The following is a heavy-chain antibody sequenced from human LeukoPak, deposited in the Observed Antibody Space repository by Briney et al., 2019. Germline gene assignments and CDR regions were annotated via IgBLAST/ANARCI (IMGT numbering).Heavy chain of an antibody. V-gene: IGHV1-69*06. Sequence: SVKVSCKASGGTFSSYAISWVRQAPGQGLEWMGGIIPIFGTVNYAQKFQGRVTITADKSTSTAYMELSSLRSEDTAVYYCARSSGVEGFNDAFDIWGQGTMVTVSS. CDR3: ARSSGVEGFNDAFDI. CDR1: GGTFSSYA. CDR2: IIPIFGTV. D-gene: IGHD7-27*01. J-gene: IGHJ3*02.